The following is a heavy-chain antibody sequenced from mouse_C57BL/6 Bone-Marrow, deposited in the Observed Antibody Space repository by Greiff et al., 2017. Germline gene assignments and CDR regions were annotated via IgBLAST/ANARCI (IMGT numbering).Heavy chain of an antibody. CDR1: GFTFSSYA. J-gene: IGHJ2*01. V-gene: IGHV5-4*01. CDR3: ASTVYFDY. Sequence: EVQLVESGGGLVKPGGSLKLSCEASGFTFSSYAMSWVRQTPEKRLEWVATISDGGSYTYYPDNVKGRFTISIDNAKNNLYQQMSQLKSGYTAMYYSASTVYFDYWGQCTTLTVSS. CDR2: ISDGGSYT.